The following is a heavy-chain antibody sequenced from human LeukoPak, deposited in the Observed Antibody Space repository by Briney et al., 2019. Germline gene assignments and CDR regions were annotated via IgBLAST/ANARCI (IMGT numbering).Heavy chain of an antibody. D-gene: IGHD3-16*01. CDR1: GFTFSNYA. V-gene: IGHV3-23*01. Sequence: GGSLRLSCAASGFTFSNYAMSCVRQAPGKGLEWVSAISGSGDGTYFPDSLKGRFTISRDNSKNTLYLQLNSLRAEDTAVYYCAKWKSKFLPAVWPLVHFDHWGQGTLVTVSS. CDR2: ISGSGDGT. CDR3: AKWKSKFLPAVWPLVHFDH. J-gene: IGHJ4*02.